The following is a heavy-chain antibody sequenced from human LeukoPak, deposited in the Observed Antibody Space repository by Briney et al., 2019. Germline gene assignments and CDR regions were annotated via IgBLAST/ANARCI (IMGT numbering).Heavy chain of an antibody. CDR1: GFTFDDYA. CDR3: VKDSVNFGVVRSPNWFDP. D-gene: IGHD3-3*01. Sequence: HAGGSLRLSCAASGFTFDDYAMHWVRHAPGKGLEWVSALSGSGVSTYYADSVRGRFTISRDNSKNTLYLHMNSLRAEDTAVYYCVKDSVNFGVVRSPNWFDPRGQGTLVTVSS. J-gene: IGHJ5*02. V-gene: IGHV3-23*01. CDR2: LSGSGVST.